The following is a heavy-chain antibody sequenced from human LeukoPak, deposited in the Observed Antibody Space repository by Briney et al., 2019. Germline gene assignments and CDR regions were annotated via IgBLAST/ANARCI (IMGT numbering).Heavy chain of an antibody. CDR3: ARDLEAANTYYFDY. D-gene: IGHD6-13*01. CDR2: ISSAGTT. Sequence: GGSLRLSCAASGFTVSSSYMSWVRRAPGKGLEWVSIISSAGTTYYADSVKGRFTISRDNSKNTVYLQVNSLRDEDTAVYYCARDLEAANTYYFDYWGQGTMVTASS. CDR1: GFTVSSSY. V-gene: IGHV3-66*01. J-gene: IGHJ4*02.